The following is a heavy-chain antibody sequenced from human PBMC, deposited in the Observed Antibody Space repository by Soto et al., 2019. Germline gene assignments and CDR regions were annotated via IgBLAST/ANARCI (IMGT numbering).Heavy chain of an antibody. D-gene: IGHD3-10*01. V-gene: IGHV3-11*01. J-gene: IGHJ4*02. CDR2: ISSSGATM. CDR3: AGDPYYYGSAF. Sequence: QVQLVESGGGLVEPGGSLRLSCAASGFRFSDLYMTWIRQAPGKGLEWVSKISSSGATMYYADSVKGRFTVSRDNAQNSLYLQMNGLRAEDTAVYYCAGDPYYYGSAFWGQGTLVTVSS. CDR1: GFRFSDLY.